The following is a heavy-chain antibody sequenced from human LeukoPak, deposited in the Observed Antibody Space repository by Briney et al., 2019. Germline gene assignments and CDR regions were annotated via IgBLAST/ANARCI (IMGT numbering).Heavy chain of an antibody. D-gene: IGHD2-21*02. CDR3: AKDMAVTHYYGMDV. CDR2: ISGSGGST. V-gene: IGHV3-23*01. Sequence: PGGSLRLSCAASGFTFSSYWMHWVRQAPGKGLEWVSAISGSGGSTYHADSVKGRFAISRDNSKNTLYLQVNSLRAEDTAVYYCAKDMAVTHYYGMDVWGQGTTVTVSS. CDR1: GFTFSSYW. J-gene: IGHJ6*02.